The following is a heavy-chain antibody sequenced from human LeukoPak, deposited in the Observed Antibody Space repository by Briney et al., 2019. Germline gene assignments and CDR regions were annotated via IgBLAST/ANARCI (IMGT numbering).Heavy chain of an antibody. Sequence: SETLSLTCTVSGDSINSGGYYWSWIRQHPGKGLEWIGFIYYTGYTYSNPSLKSRFAISLDTSKNQFSLKLSSVTAADTAVYYCARRRGNTSGFQGYYFDYWGQGTLVTVSS. D-gene: IGHD6-19*01. J-gene: IGHJ4*02. V-gene: IGHV4-31*03. CDR1: GDSINSGGYY. CDR3: ARRRGNTSGFQGYYFDY. CDR2: IYYTGYT.